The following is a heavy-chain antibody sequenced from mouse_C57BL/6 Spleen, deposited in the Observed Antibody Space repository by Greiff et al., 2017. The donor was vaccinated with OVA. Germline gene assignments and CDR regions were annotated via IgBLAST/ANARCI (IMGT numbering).Heavy chain of an antibody. CDR1: GYTFTSYW. D-gene: IGHD3-2*02. J-gene: IGHJ3*01. Sequence: QVQLKQPGAELVMPGASVKLSCKASGYTFTSYWMHWVKQRPGQGLEWIGEIDPSDSYTNYNQKFKGKSTLTVDKSSSTAYMQLSSLTSEDSAVYYCAIDSSGLRRFAYWGQGTLVTVSA. CDR3: AIDSSGLRRFAY. V-gene: IGHV1-69*01. CDR2: IDPSDSYT.